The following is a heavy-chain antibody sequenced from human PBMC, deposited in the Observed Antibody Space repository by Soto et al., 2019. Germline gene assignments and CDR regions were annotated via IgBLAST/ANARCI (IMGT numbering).Heavy chain of an antibody. CDR3: ARLHTAMGGPYFDY. Sequence: QLQLQESGSGLVKPSQTLSLTCAVSGGSISSGGYSWSWIRQPPGKGLEWIGYIYHSGSTYYNPSLKSRVTISVDRSKNQFSLKLSSVTAADTAVYYCARLHTAMGGPYFDYWGQGTLVTVSS. CDR2: IYHSGST. J-gene: IGHJ4*02. V-gene: IGHV4-30-2*01. CDR1: GGSISSGGYS. D-gene: IGHD5-18*01.